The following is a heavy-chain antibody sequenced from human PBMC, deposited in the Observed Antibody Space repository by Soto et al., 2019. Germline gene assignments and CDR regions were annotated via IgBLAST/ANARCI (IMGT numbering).Heavy chain of an antibody. CDR1: GGSISSYY. CDR3: AREGDYYDSSGYYPI. J-gene: IGHJ4*02. V-gene: IGHV4-4*07. CDR2: IYTSGGT. D-gene: IGHD3-22*01. Sequence: SETLSLTCTVSGGSISSYYWSWIRQPAGKGLEWIGRIYTSGGTNYNPSLKSRVTMSVDTSKNQFSLKLSSVTAADTAVYYCAREGDYYDSSGYYPIWGQGTLVTVSS.